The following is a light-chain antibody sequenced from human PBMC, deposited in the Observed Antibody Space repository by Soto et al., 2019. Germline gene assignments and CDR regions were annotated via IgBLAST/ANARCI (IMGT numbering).Light chain of an antibody. J-gene: IGKJ4*01. CDR1: QNIYYN. V-gene: IGKV3-15*01. Sequence: ILMTQSPATLSVSPGESATLSCRASQNIYYNVAWYQHRPGQAPRLLIYGASTRATGIPARFSGSGSGADFTLTISSLEAEDSAVYYCHQRSNWPRTFGGGTKVDI. CDR2: GAS. CDR3: HQRSNWPRT.